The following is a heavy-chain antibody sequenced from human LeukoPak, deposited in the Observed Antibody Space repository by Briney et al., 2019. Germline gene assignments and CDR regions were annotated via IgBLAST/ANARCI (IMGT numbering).Heavy chain of an antibody. CDR2: ISAYNGNT. D-gene: IGHD3-22*01. CDR3: ARAPYDSSGYLDYYYGMDV. CDR1: GYTFTGYY. Sequence: ASVKVSCKASGYTFTGYYMHWVRQAPGQGLEWMGWISAYNGNTNYAQKLQGRVTMTTDTSTSTAYMELRSLRSDDTAVYYCARAPYDSSGYLDYYYGMDVWGQGTTVTVSS. V-gene: IGHV1-18*04. J-gene: IGHJ6*02.